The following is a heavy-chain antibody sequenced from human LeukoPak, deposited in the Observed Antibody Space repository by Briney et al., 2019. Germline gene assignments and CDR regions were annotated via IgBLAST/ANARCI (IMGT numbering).Heavy chain of an antibody. D-gene: IGHD2-15*01. CDR3: ARDCTGGSRYPPSDAFDI. Sequence: SETLSLTCTVSGGSVSSYYWSWVRQPPGQGLEWSGYVYYGGTTSYSPSLKSRVTMSIDRSKNQFSLTLFSVTAADTAIYYCARDCTGGSRYPPSDAFDIWGQGTKVTVSS. J-gene: IGHJ3*02. V-gene: IGHV4-59*02. CDR2: VYYGGTT. CDR1: GGSVSSYY.